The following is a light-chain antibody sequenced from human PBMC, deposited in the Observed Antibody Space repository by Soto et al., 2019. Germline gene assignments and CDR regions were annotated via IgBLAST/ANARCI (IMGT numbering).Light chain of an antibody. V-gene: IGLV3-21*02. CDR3: QVWDISSDHGV. CDR2: DDT. J-gene: IGLJ3*02. Sequence: SYELTQPPSVSVAPGQTARITCGGNHIGSKSVHWYQQKPGQAPVVVVYDDTDRPSGIPERFSGSNSGNTATLTISGVEVGDEADYYCQVWDISSDHGVFGGGTKVTVL. CDR1: HIGSKS.